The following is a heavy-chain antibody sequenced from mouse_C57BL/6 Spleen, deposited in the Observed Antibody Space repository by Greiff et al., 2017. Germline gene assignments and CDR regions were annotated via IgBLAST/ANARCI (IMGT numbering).Heavy chain of an antibody. CDR1: GYSITSGYY. J-gene: IGHJ2*01. CDR2: ISYDGSN. Sequence: EVQVVESGPGLVKPSPSLSLSCSVSGYSITSGYYWNWIRQFPGNKLEWMGYISYDGSNNYNPSLKNRISITRDTSKNPFFLQLNSETTEDSATYYCARDQATDYLDYWGQGTTLTVSS. D-gene: IGHD3-2*02. V-gene: IGHV3-6*01. CDR3: ARDQATDYLDY.